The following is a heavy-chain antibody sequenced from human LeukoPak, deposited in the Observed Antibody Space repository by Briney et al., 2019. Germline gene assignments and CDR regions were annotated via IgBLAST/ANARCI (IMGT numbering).Heavy chain of an antibody. CDR2: ISYDGSNK. V-gene: IGHV3-30*18. CDR3: AKSGPRIAVAGTYYYYYYGMDV. CDR1: GFTFSSYG. Sequence: HSGGSLRLSCAASGFTFSSYGMHWVRQAPGKGLEWVAVISYDGSNKYYADSVKGRFTISRDNSKNTLYLQMNSLRAEDTAVYYCAKSGPRIAVAGTYYYYYYGMDVWGQGTTVTVSS. J-gene: IGHJ6*02. D-gene: IGHD6-19*01.